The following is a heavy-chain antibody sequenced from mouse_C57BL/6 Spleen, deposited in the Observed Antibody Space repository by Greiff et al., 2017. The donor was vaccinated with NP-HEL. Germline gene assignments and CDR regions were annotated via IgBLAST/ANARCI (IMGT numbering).Heavy chain of an antibody. Sequence: QVQLQQPGAELVRPGSSVKLSCKASGYTFTSYWMDWVKQRPGQGLEWIGNIYPSDSETHYNQKFKDKATLTVDKSSSTAYMQRSSLTSEDSAVYYCARRGRVVAHWYFDVWGTGTTVTVSS. V-gene: IGHV1-61*01. CDR3: ARRGRVVAHWYFDV. CDR2: IYPSDSET. CDR1: GYTFTSYW. J-gene: IGHJ1*03. D-gene: IGHD1-1*01.